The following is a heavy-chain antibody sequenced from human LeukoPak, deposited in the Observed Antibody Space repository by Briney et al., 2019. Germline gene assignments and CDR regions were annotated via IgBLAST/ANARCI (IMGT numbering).Heavy chain of an antibody. J-gene: IGHJ5*02. V-gene: IGHV5-51*01. Sequence: GESLKISCKGSGYRFTSYWIGWVRQMPGKGLEWMGIIYPGDSYTRYSPSFQGQVTISVDKSISTAYLQWSSLKASDTAIYYCARHWSAAAGNWFDPWGQGTLVTVSS. D-gene: IGHD6-13*01. CDR2: IYPGDSYT. CDR3: ARHWSAAAGNWFDP. CDR1: GYRFTSYW.